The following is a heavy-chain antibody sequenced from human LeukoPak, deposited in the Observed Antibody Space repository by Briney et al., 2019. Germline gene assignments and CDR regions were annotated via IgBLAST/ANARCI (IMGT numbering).Heavy chain of an antibody. CDR1: GYTFTGYY. CDR2: INPKSGYT. D-gene: IGHD3-10*01. V-gene: IGHV1-2*02. Sequence: ASVKVSCKASGYTFTGYYMHWVRQAPGQGLEWMGWINPKSGYTSYAQKFQGRVTMTRDTSISTAYMELSRLRSDDTAVYYCARGRMVRGVIVYWFDPWGQGTLVTVSS. J-gene: IGHJ5*02. CDR3: ARGRMVRGVIVYWFDP.